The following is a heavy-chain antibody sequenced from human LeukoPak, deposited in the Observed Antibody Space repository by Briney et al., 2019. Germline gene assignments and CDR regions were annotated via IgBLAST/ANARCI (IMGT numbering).Heavy chain of an antibody. CDR2: IWYDGNNK. D-gene: IGHD6-19*01. CDR1: GFTFSNYA. J-gene: IGHJ4*02. CDR3: ARSSGWPPDFDY. V-gene: IGHV3-33*01. Sequence: GGSLRLSCAASGFTFSNYAMHWVRQAPGKGLEWVAVIWYDGNNKYYADSVKGRFTISRDNSKNTLYLQMNSLRAEDTAVYYCARSSGWPPDFDYWGQGTLVTVSS.